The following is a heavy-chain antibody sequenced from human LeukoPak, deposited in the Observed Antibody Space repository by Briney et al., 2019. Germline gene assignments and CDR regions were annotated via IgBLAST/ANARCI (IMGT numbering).Heavy chain of an antibody. V-gene: IGHV4-39*01. Sequence: PSETLSLTCTVSGGSISSSSYYWGWIRQPPGKGLEWIGSIYYSGSTYYNPSLKSRVTISVDTSKNQFSLKLSSVTAADTAVYYCARRYTVTTGGSWGYWGQGTLVTVSS. J-gene: IGHJ4*02. D-gene: IGHD4-17*01. CDR1: GGSISSSSYY. CDR2: IYYSGST. CDR3: ARRYTVTTGGSWGY.